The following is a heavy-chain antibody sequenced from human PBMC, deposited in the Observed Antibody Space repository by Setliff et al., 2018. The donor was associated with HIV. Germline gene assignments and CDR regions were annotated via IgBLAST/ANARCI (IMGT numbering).Heavy chain of an antibody. CDR2: IYTSGNT. V-gene: IGHV4-61*09. CDR1: GGSISSGNYY. J-gene: IGHJ4*02. Sequence: SETLSLTCTVSGGSISSGNYYWSWIRQPAGKGLEWIGYIYTSGNTNYNPSLKSRVTISVDTSKNQFSLQLNSVTAADTAVYFCARTRAPYFFDFWGQGAQVTVSS. CDR3: ARTRAPYFFDF. D-gene: IGHD1-26*01.